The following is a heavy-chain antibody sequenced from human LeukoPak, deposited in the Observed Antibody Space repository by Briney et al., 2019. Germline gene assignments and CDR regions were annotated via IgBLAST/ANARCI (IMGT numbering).Heavy chain of an antibody. J-gene: IGHJ3*02. D-gene: IGHD2-2*01. V-gene: IGHV4-38-2*01. CDR1: GYSISSGYY. CDR2: IYYTGST. CDR3: ARRIVVVPAAIRNGDAFDI. Sequence: SETLSLTCDVSGYSISSGYYWGWIRQPPGRGLEWIGSIYYTGSTYYNPSLRSRVTISMDTSKYQFSLRLNSVTAADTAIYYCARRIVVVPAAIRNGDAFDIWGQGTMVSVSS.